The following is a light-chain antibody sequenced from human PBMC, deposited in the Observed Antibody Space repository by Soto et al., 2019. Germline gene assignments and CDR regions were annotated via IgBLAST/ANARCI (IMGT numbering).Light chain of an antibody. Sequence: SFLTKPASVSVSPGQSFTISCSGNDIGNYNLVSWYQHLPGRAPKLLIFEVTMRPSGLSACFSGSKSACTASLTTPGLQAEDEGDYYCASYAGSRTYVFGSGTKVT. CDR2: EVT. V-gene: IGLV2-23*02. CDR1: NDIGNYNL. J-gene: IGLJ1*01. CDR3: ASYAGSRTYV.